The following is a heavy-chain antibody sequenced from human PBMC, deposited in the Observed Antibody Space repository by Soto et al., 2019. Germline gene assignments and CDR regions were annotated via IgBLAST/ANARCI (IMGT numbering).Heavy chain of an antibody. D-gene: IGHD3-16*02. Sequence: QVQLVESGGGVVQPGRSLRLSCAASGFTFSSYGMHWVRQAPGKGLEWVAVISYDGSNKYYADSVKGRFTISRDNSKNTLYLQMNSLRAEDTAVYYCAKDDYDYVWGSYRWIDYWGQGTLVTVSS. CDR3: AKDDYDYVWGSYRWIDY. CDR1: GFTFSSYG. CDR2: ISYDGSNK. J-gene: IGHJ4*02. V-gene: IGHV3-30*18.